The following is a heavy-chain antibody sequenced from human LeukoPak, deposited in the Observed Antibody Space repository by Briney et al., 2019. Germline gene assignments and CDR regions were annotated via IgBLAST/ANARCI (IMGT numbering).Heavy chain of an antibody. D-gene: IGHD3-22*01. V-gene: IGHV3-21*01. J-gene: IGHJ4*02. Sequence: VGSLRLSCAASGFTFSSYSMNWVRQAPGKGLEWVSSISSSSSYIYYADSVKGRFTISRDNAKNSLYLQMNSLRAEDTAVYYCARDFLYRGYYAPIDYWGQGTLVTASS. CDR3: ARDFLYRGYYAPIDY. CDR2: ISSSSSYI. CDR1: GFTFSSYS.